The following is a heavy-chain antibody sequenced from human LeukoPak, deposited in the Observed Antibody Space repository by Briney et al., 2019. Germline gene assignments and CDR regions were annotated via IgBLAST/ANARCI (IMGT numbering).Heavy chain of an antibody. Sequence: GGSLRLSCAASGFTFSSYEMNWVRQAPGKGLEWVSYISSSGSTLYYADSVKGRFTISRDNAKNSLYLQLNSLRAKDTAVYYCARVVVAATGGWFDPWGQGTLVTVSS. CDR2: ISSSGSTL. J-gene: IGHJ5*02. CDR3: ARVVVAATGGWFDP. CDR1: GFTFSSYE. V-gene: IGHV3-48*03. D-gene: IGHD2-15*01.